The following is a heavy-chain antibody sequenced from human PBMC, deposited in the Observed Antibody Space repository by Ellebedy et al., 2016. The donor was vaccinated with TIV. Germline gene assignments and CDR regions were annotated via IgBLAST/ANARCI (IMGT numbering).Heavy chain of an antibody. J-gene: IGHJ6*02. Sequence: PGGSLRLSCAASGFTFSSYGMHWVRRAPGTGLEWVAVIWYDGSNKYYADSVKGRFTISRDNSKNTLYLQMNSLRAEDTAVYYCARDEVYSSSWYAYYYYGMDVWGQGTTVTVSS. D-gene: IGHD6-13*01. CDR3: ARDEVYSSSWYAYYYYGMDV. CDR2: IWYDGSNK. V-gene: IGHV3-33*01. CDR1: GFTFSSYG.